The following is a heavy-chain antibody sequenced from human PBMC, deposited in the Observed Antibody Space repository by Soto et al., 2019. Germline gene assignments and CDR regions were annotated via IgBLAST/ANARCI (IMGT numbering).Heavy chain of an antibody. D-gene: IGHD2-21*02. CDR3: ARESGDWPLNWFDP. CDR2: ITSDGKSK. Sequence: GGSLRLSCAASGFNFSNHWMHWVRQRPAEGLVWVARITSDGKSKAYAESVKGRFAISRDNAKNTLYLQMNGLTAEDTAVYYCARESGDWPLNWFDPWGQGTLVTVSS. CDR1: GFNFSNHW. J-gene: IGHJ5*02. V-gene: IGHV3-74*01.